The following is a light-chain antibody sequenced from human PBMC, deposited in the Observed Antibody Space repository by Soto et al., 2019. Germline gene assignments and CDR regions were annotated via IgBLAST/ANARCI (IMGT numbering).Light chain of an antibody. CDR3: GAWDGGLSAFV. J-gene: IGLJ1*01. Sequence: QSVLTQPPSVSAAPGRTVTISCSGSSCNIGNSFVSWYQQLPGTAPRLLIYDNNERPSGIPDRFSGSKSGTSATLGITGLQTGDEADEYCGAWDGGLSAFVFGTGTKLTVL. CDR2: DNN. V-gene: IGLV1-51*01. CDR1: SCNIGNSF.